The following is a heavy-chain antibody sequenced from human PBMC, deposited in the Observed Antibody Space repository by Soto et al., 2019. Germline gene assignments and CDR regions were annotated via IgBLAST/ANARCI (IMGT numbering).Heavy chain of an antibody. D-gene: IGHD3-10*01. Sequence: GGSLRLSCAASGFTFSSYDMHWVRQATGKGLEWVSAIGTAGDTYYPGSVKGRFTISRENAKNSLYLQMNSLRAGDTAVYYCARMPRGHYYGSGSYDLAPGYRSSNYYYYGMDVWGQGTTVTVSS. CDR1: GFTFSSYD. J-gene: IGHJ6*02. CDR2: IGTAGDT. V-gene: IGHV3-13*04. CDR3: ARMPRGHYYGSGSYDLAPGYRSSNYYYYGMDV.